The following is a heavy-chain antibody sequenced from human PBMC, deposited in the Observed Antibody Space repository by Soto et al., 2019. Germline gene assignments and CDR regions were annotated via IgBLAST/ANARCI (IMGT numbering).Heavy chain of an antibody. CDR1: GGSISSGGYY. Sequence: QVQLQESGPGLVKPSQTLSLTCTVSGGSISSGGYYWTGIRQHPGKGLEWIGYIYYSGSTYYNPSLKSRVTVSVDTSKIRFSLQRRSVTAADTAVYYCARSVFPWGQGTLVNVSS. J-gene: IGHJ5*02. CDR2: IYYSGST. V-gene: IGHV4-31*03. CDR3: ARSVFP.